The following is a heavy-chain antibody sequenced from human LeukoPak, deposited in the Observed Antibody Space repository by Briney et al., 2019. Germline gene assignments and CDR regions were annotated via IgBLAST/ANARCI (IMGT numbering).Heavy chain of an antibody. J-gene: IGHJ4*02. CDR3: AKLSSSSWYYSDY. D-gene: IGHD6-13*01. V-gene: IGHV3-30*04. Sequence: GGSLRLSCAASGFTFSSYAMHWVRQAPGKGLEWVAVISYDGSNKYYADSVKGRFTISRDNSKNTLYLQMNSLRAEDTAVYYCAKLSSSSWYYSDYWGQGTLVTVSS. CDR1: GFTFSSYA. CDR2: ISYDGSNK.